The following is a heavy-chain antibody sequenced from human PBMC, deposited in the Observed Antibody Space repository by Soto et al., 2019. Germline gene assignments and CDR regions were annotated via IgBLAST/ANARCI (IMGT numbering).Heavy chain of an antibody. CDR3: ARGMRIAAAGTNFDY. J-gene: IGHJ4*02. D-gene: IGHD6-13*01. CDR2: INPNSGGT. CDR1: GYTFTGYY. V-gene: IGHV1-2*04. Sequence: QVQLVQSGAEVKKPGASVKVSCKASGYTFTGYYMHWVRHAPGQGLEWMGWINPNSGGTNYAQKFQGWVTMTRDTSISTAYMELSRLRSDDTAVYYYARGMRIAAAGTNFDYWGQGTLVTVSS.